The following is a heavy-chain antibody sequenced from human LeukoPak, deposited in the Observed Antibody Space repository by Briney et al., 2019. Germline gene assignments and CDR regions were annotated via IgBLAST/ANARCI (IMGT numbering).Heavy chain of an antibody. CDR2: MNPNSGNT. CDR1: GYTFTSYD. CDR3: ARIGYCSSTSCFVDAFDI. J-gene: IGHJ3*02. D-gene: IGHD2-2*01. V-gene: IGHV1-8*03. Sequence: ASVKVSCKASGYTFTSYDINWVRQATGQGLEWMGWMNPNSGNTGYAQKFQGRVTITRNTSISTAYMELSSLRSEDTAVYYCARIGYCSSTSCFVDAFDIWGQGTMVTASS.